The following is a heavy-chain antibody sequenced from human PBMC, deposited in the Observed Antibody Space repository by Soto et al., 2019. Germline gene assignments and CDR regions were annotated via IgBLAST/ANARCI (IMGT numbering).Heavy chain of an antibody. CDR1: GGTFSSYA. Sequence: QVQLVQSGAEVKKPGSSVKVSRKASGGTFSSYAISWVRQAPGQGLEWMGGIIPIFGTANYAQKFQGRVTITADESTSTAYMELSSLRSEDTAVYYCARDGYDSSGYYYPYYFDYWGQGTLVTVSS. J-gene: IGHJ4*02. D-gene: IGHD3-22*01. V-gene: IGHV1-69*01. CDR2: IIPIFGTA. CDR3: ARDGYDSSGYYYPYYFDY.